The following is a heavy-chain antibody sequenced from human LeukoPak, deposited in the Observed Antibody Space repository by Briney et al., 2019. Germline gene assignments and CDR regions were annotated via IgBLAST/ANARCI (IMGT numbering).Heavy chain of an antibody. D-gene: IGHD4-11*01. CDR1: GYSISSGYY. CDR3: ARENPSKSPHDYSNEGFDP. J-gene: IGHJ5*02. V-gene: IGHV4-38-2*02. CDR2: IYHSGST. Sequence: PSETLSLTCTVSGYSISSGYYWGWIRQPPGKGLEWIGSIYHSGSTYYNPSLKSRVTISVDTSKNQFSLKLSSVTAADTAVYYCARENPSKSPHDYSNEGFDPWGQGTLVTVPS.